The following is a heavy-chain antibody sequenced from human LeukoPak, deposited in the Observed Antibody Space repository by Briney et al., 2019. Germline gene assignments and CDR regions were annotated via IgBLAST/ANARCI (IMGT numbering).Heavy chain of an antibody. CDR2: ISSSGSTI. D-gene: IGHD2-21*02. J-gene: IGHJ3*02. CDR1: GFTFSDYY. CDR3: ARDACGGDCYLDAFDI. V-gene: IGHV3-11*01. Sequence: GGSLRLSCAASGFTFSDYYMSWIRQAPGKGLEWVSYISSSGSTIYYADSVKGRFTISRDNAKNSLYLQMNSLRAEDTAVYYCARDACGGDCYLDAFDIWGQGTMVTVSS.